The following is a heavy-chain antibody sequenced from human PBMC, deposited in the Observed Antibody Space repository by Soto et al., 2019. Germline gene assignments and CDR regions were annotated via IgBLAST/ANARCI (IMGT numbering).Heavy chain of an antibody. J-gene: IGHJ5*02. CDR1: GYTFTTYS. V-gene: IGHV1-18*01. D-gene: IGHD4-4*01. CDR3: AREAVGLHRSWFDP. CDR2: ISPSNGNP. Sequence: ASLKGSCPASGYTFTTYSIAWVRQAPGEGLEWMGWISPSNGNPTYAQKIQGRVAMTTDTPTNTAYKELRSRDSDDTAVYYWAREAVGLHRSWFDPWGKGNLVTVAS.